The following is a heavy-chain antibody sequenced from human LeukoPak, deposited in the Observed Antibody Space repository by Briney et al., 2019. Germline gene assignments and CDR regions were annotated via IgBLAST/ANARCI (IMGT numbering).Heavy chain of an antibody. CDR1: GFTFSSYA. Sequence: PGGSLRLSCAASGFTFSSYAMSWVRQAPGKGLEWVSAISGSGGSTYYADSVKGRFTISRDNSKITLYLQMNSLRAEDTAVYYCAKDGIGYCTNGVCRYNWFDPWGQGTLVTVSS. CDR3: AKDGIGYCTNGVCRYNWFDP. J-gene: IGHJ5*02. V-gene: IGHV3-23*01. CDR2: ISGSGGST. D-gene: IGHD2-8*01.